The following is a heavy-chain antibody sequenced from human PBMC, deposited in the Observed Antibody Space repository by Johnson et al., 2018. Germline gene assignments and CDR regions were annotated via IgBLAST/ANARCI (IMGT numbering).Heavy chain of an antibody. CDR2: ITSTSTI. CDR1: GFTFSSYS. Sequence: EVQLLESGGALVQXGGSXRLXCAASGFTFSSYSMNWVRQAPGKGLEWVSYITSTSTIDYAASVKGRFTISRDDAKNSLELQMNSLRAEDTAMYYCARVPGRYYMDVWGKGTTVTVSS. D-gene: IGHD1-14*01. J-gene: IGHJ6*03. V-gene: IGHV3-48*01. CDR3: ARVPGRYYMDV.